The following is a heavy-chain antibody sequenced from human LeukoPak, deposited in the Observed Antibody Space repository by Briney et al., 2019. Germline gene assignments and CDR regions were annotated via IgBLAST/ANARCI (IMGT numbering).Heavy chain of an antibody. CDR1: GFTFSSYE. D-gene: IGHD3-10*01. V-gene: IGHV3-66*04. J-gene: IGHJ4*02. Sequence: GGSLRLSCAASGFTFSSYEMNWVRQAPGKGLEWVSVIYSGGSTYYTDSVKGRFTISRDNSKNTLYLQMNSLRAEDTAVYYCARHYYYIDYWGQGTLVTVSS. CDR2: IYSGGST. CDR3: ARHYYYIDY.